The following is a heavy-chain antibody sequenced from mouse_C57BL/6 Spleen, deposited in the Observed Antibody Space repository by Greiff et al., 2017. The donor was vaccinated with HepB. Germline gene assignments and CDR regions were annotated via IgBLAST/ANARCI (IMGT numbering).Heavy chain of an antibody. D-gene: IGHD1-1*01. V-gene: IGHV1-72*01. CDR3: ARGIITTVVAGGYYAMDY. CDR1: GYTFTSYW. CDR2: IDPNSGGT. Sequence: VQLQQPGAELVKPGASVKLSCKASGYTFTSYWMHWVKQRPGRGLEWIGRIDPNSGGTKYNEKFKSKATLTVDKPSSTAYMQLSSLTSEDSAVYYCARGIITTVVAGGYYAMDYWGQGTSVTVSS. J-gene: IGHJ4*01.